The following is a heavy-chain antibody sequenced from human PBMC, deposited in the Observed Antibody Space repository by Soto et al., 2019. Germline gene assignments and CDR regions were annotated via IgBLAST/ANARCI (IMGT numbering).Heavy chain of an antibody. Sequence: PGGSLRLSCAASGFTFSSYWMSWVRQAPGKGLEWVANIKQDGSEKYYVDSVKGRFTISRDNAKNSLYLQMNSLRAEDTAVYYCASSGDADXYDYVWGSYRYSIYFDYWGQGTLVTVSS. CDR1: GFTFSSYW. CDR3: ASSGDADXYDYVWGSYRYSIYFDY. D-gene: IGHD3-16*02. J-gene: IGHJ4*02. CDR2: IKQDGSEK. V-gene: IGHV3-7*03.